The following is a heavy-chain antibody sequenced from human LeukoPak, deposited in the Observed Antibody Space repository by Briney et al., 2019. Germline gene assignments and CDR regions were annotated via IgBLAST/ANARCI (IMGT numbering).Heavy chain of an antibody. J-gene: IGHJ5*02. Sequence: SETLSLTCAVYGGSFSGYYWSWIRQPPGKGLEWIGYFHYSGSTNYNPSLKSRVTISVGTSKNQFSLKANSVTAADTAVYYCARGGTYGSLSSFDPWGQGTLVTVSS. D-gene: IGHD4-17*01. CDR1: GGSFSGYY. CDR3: ARGGTYGSLSSFDP. V-gene: IGHV4-59*01. CDR2: FHYSGST.